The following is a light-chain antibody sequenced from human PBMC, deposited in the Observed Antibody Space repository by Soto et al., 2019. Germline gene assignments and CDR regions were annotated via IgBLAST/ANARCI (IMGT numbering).Light chain of an antibody. CDR3: QQYGSSPTT. V-gene: IGKV3-20*01. CDR2: GAS. J-gene: IGKJ1*01. Sequence: IVLTQSPGTLSLSPGERTTLSCRASQSISTYLAWYQQKPGQGPRLLIYGASSRATGTPDRFSGSGSGTVLTLTINRRDPEDFALYYCQQYGSSPTTFGQGTKVEIK. CDR1: QSISTY.